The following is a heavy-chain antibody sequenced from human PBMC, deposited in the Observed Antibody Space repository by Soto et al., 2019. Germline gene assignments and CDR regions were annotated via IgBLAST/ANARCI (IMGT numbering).Heavy chain of an antibody. CDR3: ARGGSGAFYIDS. D-gene: IGHD3-10*01. CDR2: INGDGSTT. V-gene: IGHV3-74*01. Sequence: EVQLVESGGGLVQPGGSLRLSCAASGFTFNSYWIHWVRQAPGEGLVWVSRINGDGSTTNYADSVKGRFASSRDNAKNTLYLQMNSLRAEDTAVYYCARGGSGAFYIDSWGQGTLVTVSS. J-gene: IGHJ4*02. CDR1: GFTFNSYW.